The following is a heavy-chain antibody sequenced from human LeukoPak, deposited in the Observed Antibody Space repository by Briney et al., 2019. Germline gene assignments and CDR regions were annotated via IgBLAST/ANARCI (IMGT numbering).Heavy chain of an antibody. CDR2: IYYSGST. V-gene: IGHV4-59*02. Sequence: PGGSLRLSCTASGFIVSSNYMSWIRQPPGKGLEWIGYIYYSGSTNYNPSLKSRVTTSVDTSKNQFSLKLSSVTAADTAVYYCARDRAARGTLHLDYWGQGTLVTVSS. D-gene: IGHD6-25*01. CDR1: GFIVSSNY. J-gene: IGHJ4*02. CDR3: ARDRAARGTLHLDY.